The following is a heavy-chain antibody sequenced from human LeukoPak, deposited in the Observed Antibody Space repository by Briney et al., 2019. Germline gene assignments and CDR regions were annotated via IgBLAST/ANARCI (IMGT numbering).Heavy chain of an antibody. V-gene: IGHV3-64*01. CDR1: GFRFSSYG. Sequence: GGSLRLSCAASGFRFSSYGMHWVRQAPGKGLEYVSGISNDGVSTYYANSVKGRFTVSRDNSQNTLYLHMGSLRAEDMALYYCAKEHGGTFRGDFDFWGQGTLVTVSS. CDR2: ISNDGVST. J-gene: IGHJ4*02. D-gene: IGHD4-23*01. CDR3: AKEHGGTFRGDFDF.